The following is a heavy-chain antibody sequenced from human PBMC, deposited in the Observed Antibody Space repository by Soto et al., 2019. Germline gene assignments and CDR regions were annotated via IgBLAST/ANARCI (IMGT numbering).Heavy chain of an antibody. CDR3: ARRKTVTTGHYYYYIDV. CDR1: EFSFSAYG. D-gene: IGHD4-17*01. Sequence: QVQLVESGGGVVRPGRSLRLSGVASEFSFSAYGMHWVRLAPGKGLQWVAVISYDGNDKYYADSVKGRFTISRDDSKNTLYLQMTSLRREDTAIYYCARRKTVTTGHYYYYIDVWGKGTTVTVSS. V-gene: IGHV3-30*03. CDR2: ISYDGNDK. J-gene: IGHJ6*03.